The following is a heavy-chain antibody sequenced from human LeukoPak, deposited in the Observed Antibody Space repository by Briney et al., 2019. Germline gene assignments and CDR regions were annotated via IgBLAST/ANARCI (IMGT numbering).Heavy chain of an antibody. CDR2: IYYSGST. D-gene: IGHD5-18*01. Sequence: SSETLSLTCTVSGVSISSYYWSWIRQPPGKGLEWNGYIYYSGSTNYNPSLKSRVTISVDTSKNQFSLKLISVTAADTAVYYCARYNYGRLDYWGQGTLVTVSS. V-gene: IGHV4-59*01. J-gene: IGHJ4*02. CDR3: ARYNYGRLDY. CDR1: GVSISSYY.